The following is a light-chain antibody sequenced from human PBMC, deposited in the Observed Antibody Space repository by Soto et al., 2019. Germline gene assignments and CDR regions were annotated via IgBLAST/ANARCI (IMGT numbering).Light chain of an antibody. J-gene: IGKJ4*01. CDR1: QSVSSSY. CDR3: QQYGSSPLT. CDR2: GAS. V-gene: IGKV3-20*01. Sequence: EIVLTQSPGTLSLSPGERATLSCRASQSVSSSYLAWYQQKPGQAPRLLISGASSRATGIPDRFSGSGSGTDFTLTISRLEPEDFAVYRCQQYGSSPLTFGGGTKVEIK.